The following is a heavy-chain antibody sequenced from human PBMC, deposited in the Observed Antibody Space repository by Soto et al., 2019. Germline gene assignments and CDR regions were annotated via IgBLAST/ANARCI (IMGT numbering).Heavy chain of an antibody. V-gene: IGHV3-53*04. CDR1: GFTVSSNY. J-gene: IGHJ4*02. CDR2: IYSGGST. Sequence: GGSLRLSCAASGFTVSSNYMSWVRQAPGKGLEWVSVIYSGGSTYYADSVKGRFTISRHNSKNTLYLQMNSLRAEDTAVYYCARSVYFDWLSTPYFDYWGQGTLVTVSS. CDR3: ARSVYFDWLSTPYFDY. D-gene: IGHD3-9*01.